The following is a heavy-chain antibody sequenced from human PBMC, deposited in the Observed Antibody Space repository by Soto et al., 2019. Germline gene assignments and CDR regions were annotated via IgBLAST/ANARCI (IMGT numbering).Heavy chain of an antibody. CDR1: GGSFSGNY. CDR2: SSDSGST. V-gene: IGHV4-34*01. Sequence: KPSETLSLTCAVYGGSFSGNYWSWIRQPPGKGLEWIGESSDSGSTNYNPSLKSRVTISEDMSKSQLSLKLSSVTAADTAVYYCARGNFYYGMDVWGQGTTVTVSS. J-gene: IGHJ6*02. CDR3: ARGNFYYGMDV.